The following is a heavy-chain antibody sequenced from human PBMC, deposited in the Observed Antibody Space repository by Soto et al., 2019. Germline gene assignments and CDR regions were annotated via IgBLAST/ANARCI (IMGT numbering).Heavy chain of an antibody. CDR3: ARGDYDILTGYYTHFDY. J-gene: IGHJ4*02. D-gene: IGHD3-9*01. Sequence: SETLSLTCAVSGGSISSSNWWSWVRQPPGKGLEWIGEIYHSGSTNYNPSLKSRVTISVDTSKNQFSLKLSSVTAADTAVYYCARGDYDILTGYYTHFDYWGQGTLVTVSS. V-gene: IGHV4-4*02. CDR1: GGSISSSNW. CDR2: IYHSGST.